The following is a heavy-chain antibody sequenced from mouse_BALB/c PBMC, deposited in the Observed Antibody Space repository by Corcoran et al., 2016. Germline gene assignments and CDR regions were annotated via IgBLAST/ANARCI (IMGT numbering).Heavy chain of an antibody. CDR3: SRRRTVVAYYYAMDY. J-gene: IGHJ4*01. CDR2: INTYTGEP. CDR1: GHTFPNYG. V-gene: IGHV9-1*02. D-gene: IGHD1-1*01. Sequence: QIQLVQSAPELKKPGETVMISCEASGHTFPNYGMTWVKQAPGKGFKWMGWINTYTGEPPYADDFKGRFAFSLETTASTAYLQINNLKNEDMATNFGSRRRTVVAYYYAMDYGGQGTSVTVSS.